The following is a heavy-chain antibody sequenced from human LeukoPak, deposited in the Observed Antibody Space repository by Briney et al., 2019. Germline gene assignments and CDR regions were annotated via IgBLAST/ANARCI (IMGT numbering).Heavy chain of an antibody. CDR3: ARAHDWRPYYYYYYMDV. D-gene: IGHD3-3*01. J-gene: IGHJ6*03. CDR1: GGSISSSSYY. V-gene: IGHV4-39*07. CDR2: INHSGST. Sequence: SETLSLTCAVSGGSISSSSYYWGWIRQPPGKGLEWIGEINHSGSTNYNPSLKSRVTISVDTSKNQFSLKLSSVTAADTAVYYCARAHDWRPYYYYYYMDVWGKGTTVTVSS.